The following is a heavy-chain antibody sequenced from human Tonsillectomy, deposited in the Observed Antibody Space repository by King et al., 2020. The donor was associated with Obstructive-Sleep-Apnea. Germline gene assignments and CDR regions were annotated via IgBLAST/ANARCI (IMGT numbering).Heavy chain of an antibody. Sequence: VQLVQSGAEVKKPGASVKVSCKASGYTFIDYYMHWVRQAPGQGLEWMGWINPKSGGTNYAEEFQGRVTVTRDTSISTAYMELSSLRYDDTAVYYCTRAGTFRNGAQKWFDPWGQGTQVTVSS. D-gene: IGHD6-19*01. CDR3: TRAGTFRNGAQKWFDP. V-gene: IGHV1-2*02. CDR1: GYTFIDYY. J-gene: IGHJ5*02. CDR2: INPKSGGT.